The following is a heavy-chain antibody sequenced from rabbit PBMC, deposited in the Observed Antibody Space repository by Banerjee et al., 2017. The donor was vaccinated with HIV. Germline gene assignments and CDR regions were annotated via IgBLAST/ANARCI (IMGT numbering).Heavy chain of an antibody. D-gene: IGHD6-1*01. CDR2: INTTSGRT. CDR1: GFDLSSYW. V-gene: IGHV1S40*01. Sequence: QSLEESGGDLVKPEGSLTLTCKASGFDLSSYWMCWVRQAPGKGLEWIACINTTSGRTYYATWAQDRFTISKTSSTTVSLHMTSLTAADTATHFCARGADVGSDGYNLWGPGTLVTVS. CDR3: ARGADVGSDGYNL. J-gene: IGHJ6*01.